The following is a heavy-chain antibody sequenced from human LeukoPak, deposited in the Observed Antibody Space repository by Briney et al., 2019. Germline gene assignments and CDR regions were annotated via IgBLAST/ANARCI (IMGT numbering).Heavy chain of an antibody. Sequence: SQNLSLTCVISGDSVSNNSAAWNWIRQSPSRGLEGLGRTYYRSKWYNDYAVSVESRITINPDTSKNQFSLQLNSVTPEDTAVYYCARDVTAGAGAVGMAVWGKGTTVTVSS. V-gene: IGHV6-1*01. CDR1: GDSVSNNSAA. D-gene: IGHD6-13*01. CDR3: ARDVTAGAGAVGMAV. J-gene: IGHJ6*04. CDR2: TYYRSKWYN.